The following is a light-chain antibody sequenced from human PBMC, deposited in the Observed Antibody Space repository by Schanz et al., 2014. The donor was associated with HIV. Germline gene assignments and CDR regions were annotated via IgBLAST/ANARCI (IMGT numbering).Light chain of an antibody. J-gene: IGKJ1*01. CDR3: QQRSNWPWT. Sequence: EIVMTQSPATLSLFPGERATLSCRASQYIGSFLAWYQQRPGQAPRLLIYDVSTRAPGVPAKFTGSGFGTDFTLTISSLEPEDFAAYYCQQRSNWPWTFGQGTKVEIK. CDR2: DVS. V-gene: IGKV3-11*01. CDR1: QYIGSF.